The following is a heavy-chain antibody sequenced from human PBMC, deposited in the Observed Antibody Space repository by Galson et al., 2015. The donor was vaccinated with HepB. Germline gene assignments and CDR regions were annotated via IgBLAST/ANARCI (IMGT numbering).Heavy chain of an antibody. CDR1: GYTFTTYA. J-gene: IGHJ4*02. Sequence: SVKVSCKASGYTFTTYAMNWVRQAPGQGLEWVGWINTNTGNPTYAQGFTGRFVFSLDTSVSTASRQISSLKAEDTAVYYCASEDTAMVYWGQGTLVTVSS. D-gene: IGHD5-18*01. CDR3: ASEDTAMVY. V-gene: IGHV7-4-1*02. CDR2: INTNTGNP.